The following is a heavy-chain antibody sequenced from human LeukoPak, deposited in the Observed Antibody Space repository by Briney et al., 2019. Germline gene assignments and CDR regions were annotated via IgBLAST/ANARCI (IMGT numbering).Heavy chain of an antibody. D-gene: IGHD6-13*01. V-gene: IGHV3-21*01. J-gene: IGHJ5*02. CDR1: GFTFSSYS. CDR3: ARDWDSSSWYWFDP. Sequence: GGSLRLSCAASGFTFSSYSMNWVRQAPGKGLEWVSSISSSSYIYYADSVKGRFTISRDNAKNSLYLQMNSLRAEDTAVYYCARDWDSSSWYWFDPWGQGTLVTVSS. CDR2: ISSSSYI.